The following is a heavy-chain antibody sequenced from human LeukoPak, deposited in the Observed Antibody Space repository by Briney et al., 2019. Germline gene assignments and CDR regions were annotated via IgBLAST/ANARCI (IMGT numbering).Heavy chain of an antibody. CDR1: GFTFSSYA. Sequence: PGRSLRLSCAASGFTFSSYAMHWVRQAPGKGLEWVAVISYDGSNKYYADSVKGRFTISRDNSKNTLYLQMNSLRAEDTAVYYCAREIYDSSGGTLDYWGQGTLVTVSS. CDR3: AREIYDSSGGTLDY. D-gene: IGHD3-22*01. V-gene: IGHV3-30*14. J-gene: IGHJ4*02. CDR2: ISYDGSNK.